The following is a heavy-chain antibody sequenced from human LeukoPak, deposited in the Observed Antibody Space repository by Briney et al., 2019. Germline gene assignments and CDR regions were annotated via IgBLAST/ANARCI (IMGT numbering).Heavy chain of an antibody. J-gene: IGHJ5*02. CDR3: ARDKLGLGELSLYDQ. V-gene: IGHV1-2*02. Sequence: ASVNVSCKASVYTFTDYYLHWVRQAPGQGLAWMGWINPHSVGTNYAQKFQGRVTMTRDTSISTVYMDLSRLRPDDTAVYYCARDKLGLGELSLYDQWGQGTLVTVFS. CDR1: VYTFTDYY. D-gene: IGHD3-16*02. CDR2: INPHSVGT.